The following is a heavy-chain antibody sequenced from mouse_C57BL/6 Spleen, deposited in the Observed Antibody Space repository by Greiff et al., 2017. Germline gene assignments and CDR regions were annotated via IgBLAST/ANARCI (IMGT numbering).Heavy chain of an antibody. CDR3: ARGDGTTGVGYAMDY. V-gene: IGHV1-54*01. J-gene: IGHJ4*01. Sequence: QVQLQQSGAELVRPGTSVKVSCKASGYAFTNYLIEWVKQRPGQGLEWIGVINPGSGGTNYNEKFKGKATLTADKSSSTAYMQLSSLTSEDSAVYFCARGDGTTGVGYAMDYWGQGTSVTVSS. CDR2: INPGSGGT. CDR1: GYAFTNYL. D-gene: IGHD2-14*01.